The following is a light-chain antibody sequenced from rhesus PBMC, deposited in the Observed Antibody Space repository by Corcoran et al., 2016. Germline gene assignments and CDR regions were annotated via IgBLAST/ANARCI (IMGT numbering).Light chain of an antibody. J-gene: IGKJ2*01. Sequence: DIQMTQSPSSLSASVGDRVTITCRASQGISSYLNWYQQKPGKAPKLLISYATRLESGVPSRVSGRGSGTEFTLPISSLQPEDFATYYCQQYNSLPYSFGQGTKVKIK. CDR3: QQYNSLPYS. V-gene: IGKV1-32*01. CDR1: QGISSY. CDR2: YAT.